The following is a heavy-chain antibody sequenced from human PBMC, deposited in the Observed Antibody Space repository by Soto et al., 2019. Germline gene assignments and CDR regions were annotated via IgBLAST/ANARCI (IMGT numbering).Heavy chain of an antibody. V-gene: IGHV4-30-4*01. CDR1: GGSISSGDYY. D-gene: IGHD2-15*01. Sequence: QVQLQESGPGLVKPSQTLSLTCTVSGGSISSGDYYWSWIRQPPGKGLEWIGSIYYSGSTYYNPSLKSRVTISVDTFKNQFSLKLSSVTAADTAVYYCGRYCSGGSCYEGRSSLFDYWGQGTLVPVSS. J-gene: IGHJ4*02. CDR2: IYYSGST. CDR3: GRYCSGGSCYEGRSSLFDY.